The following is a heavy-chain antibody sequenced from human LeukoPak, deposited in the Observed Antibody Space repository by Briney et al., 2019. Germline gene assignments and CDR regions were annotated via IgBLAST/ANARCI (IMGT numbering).Heavy chain of an antibody. V-gene: IGHV3-66*02. CDR3: ARGPYDCSSYWEYYYDY. J-gene: IGHJ4*02. CDR2: IYRGGDT. Sequence: GGSLRLSCAASGFTVSNNYMTWVRQAPEKGLEWVSVIYRGGDTFYADSVKGRFTITRDNSKNTLYLQMNNLRPEDTAVYYCARGPYDCSSYWEYYYDYWGQGTQVTVSS. D-gene: IGHD3-22*01. CDR1: GFTVSNNY.